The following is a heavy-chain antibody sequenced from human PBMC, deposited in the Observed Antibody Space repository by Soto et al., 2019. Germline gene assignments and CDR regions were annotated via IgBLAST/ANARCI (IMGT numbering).Heavy chain of an antibody. CDR2: IYYSGST. D-gene: IGHD5-12*01. CDR1: GGSISSSSYY. J-gene: IGHJ4*02. V-gene: IGHV4-39*01. CDR3: ARHEVNIVATTDLADLDY. Sequence: SETLSLTCTVSGGSISSSSYYWGWIRQPPGKGLEWIGSIYYSGSTYYNPSLKSRVTISVDTSKNQFSLKLSSVTAADTAVYYCARHEVNIVATTDLADLDYWGQGTLVTVSS.